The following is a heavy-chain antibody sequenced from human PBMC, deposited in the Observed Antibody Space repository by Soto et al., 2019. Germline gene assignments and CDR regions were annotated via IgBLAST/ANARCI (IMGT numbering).Heavy chain of an antibody. CDR1: GFTFDDYG. D-gene: IGHD3-10*01. J-gene: IGHJ5*02. CDR3: AREYGSGSSPPWFDP. CDR2: SNSNGDKT. V-gene: IGHV3-20*01. Sequence: EVQLVESGGGVVWPGGSLRLSCAASGFTFDDYGMSWVRQVPGKGLEWVSGSNSNGDKTGYADSVKGRFTISRDNTKNSLYLQMNSLRGEDTALYHCAREYGSGSSPPWFDPWGQGTLVTVSS.